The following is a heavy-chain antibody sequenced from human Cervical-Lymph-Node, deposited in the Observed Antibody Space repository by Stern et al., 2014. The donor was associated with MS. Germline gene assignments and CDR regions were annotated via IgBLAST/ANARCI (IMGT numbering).Heavy chain of an antibody. Sequence: QVQLVESGGGLVKPGGSLRLSCVASGFTFSNAWMTWVRQPPGKGLEWIGEIYHSGSTSYNPSLKSRFTISIDKSKNQFSLKLDSVTAADTAIYYCARDRDNSGWYRREFDNWGQGTLVTVSS. D-gene: IGHD6-19*01. V-gene: IGHV4-4*02. CDR2: IYHSGST. CDR1: GFTFSNAW. CDR3: ARDRDNSGWYRREFDN. J-gene: IGHJ4*02.